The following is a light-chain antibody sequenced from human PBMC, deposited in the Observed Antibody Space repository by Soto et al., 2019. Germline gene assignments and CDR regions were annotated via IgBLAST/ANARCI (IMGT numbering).Light chain of an antibody. V-gene: IGKV1-27*01. CDR2: AAS. Sequence: IQMTQSPSSLSASVGDRVTITCRASQGISNLLAWYLQRPGKLPKLLIYAASTLQPGVASRFSGSGSGTDFTLTISRLQPEDVATYYCQKFSSDPFTFGGGSKVDIK. J-gene: IGKJ4*01. CDR3: QKFSSDPFT. CDR1: QGISNL.